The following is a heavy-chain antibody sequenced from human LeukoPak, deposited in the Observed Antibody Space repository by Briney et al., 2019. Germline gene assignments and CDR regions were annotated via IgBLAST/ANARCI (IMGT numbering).Heavy chain of an antibody. CDR2: MNPYNGGT. Sequence: ASVKVSCKASGYTFTGYYMHWVRQAPGQGLEWMGWMNPYNGGTNYAQKFQGRVTMTRDTSISTAYMELRRLSSDDTAIYYCARPYCNGGSCHDYFDYWGQGTLVSVSS. CDR1: GYTFTGYY. J-gene: IGHJ4*02. D-gene: IGHD2-15*01. CDR3: ARPYCNGGSCHDYFDY. V-gene: IGHV1-2*02.